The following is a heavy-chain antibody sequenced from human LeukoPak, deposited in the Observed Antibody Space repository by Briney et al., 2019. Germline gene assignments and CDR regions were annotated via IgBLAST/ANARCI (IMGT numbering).Heavy chain of an antibody. CDR2: INPSGGST. J-gene: IGHJ4*02. CDR3: AGRGYTSGFDY. D-gene: IGHD5-18*01. CDR1: GYAFTSYY. V-gene: IGHV1-46*03. Sequence: ASVKVSCKASGYAFTSYYMHWVQQAPGQGLEWMGIINPSGGSTSYAQKFQGRVTMTRDMSTSTVYMELSSLRSEDTAVYYCAGRGYTSGFDYWGQGTLVTVSS.